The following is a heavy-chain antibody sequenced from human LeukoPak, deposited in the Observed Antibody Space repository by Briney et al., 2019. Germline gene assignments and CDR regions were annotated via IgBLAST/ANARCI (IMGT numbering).Heavy chain of an antibody. CDR2: IYYSGST. J-gene: IGHJ3*02. D-gene: IGHD1-26*01. CDR3: ARFLRGATNALEI. V-gene: IGHV4-39*07. Sequence: SETLSLTCTVSGGSISSSSYYWGWIRQPPGKGLEWIGSIYYSGSTYYNPSLKSRVTISVDTSKNQFSLKLSSVTAADTAVYYCARFLRGATNALEIWGQGTMVTVSS. CDR1: GGSISSSSYY.